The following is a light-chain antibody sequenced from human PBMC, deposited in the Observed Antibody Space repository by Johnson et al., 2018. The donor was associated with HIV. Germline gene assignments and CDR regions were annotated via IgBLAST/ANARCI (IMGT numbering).Light chain of an antibody. V-gene: IGLV1-51*02. CDR1: SSNIGSTS. J-gene: IGLJ1*01. CDR2: ENN. CDR3: GTWDSSLRAPYG. Sequence: QSVLTQSPSVSAAPGQKVTISCSGSSSNIGSTSVSWYQQLPGTAPKLLIYENNKRPSGIPDRFSGSKSGTSATLGITGLQTGDEADYYCGTWDSSLRAPYGFGTGTKVTVL.